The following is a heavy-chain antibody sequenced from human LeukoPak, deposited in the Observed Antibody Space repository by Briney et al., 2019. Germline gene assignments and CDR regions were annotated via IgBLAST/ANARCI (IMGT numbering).Heavy chain of an antibody. J-gene: IGHJ3*02. D-gene: IGHD3-22*01. CDR1: GFTFSSYS. V-gene: IGHV3-21*04. Sequence: GGSLRLSCAASGFTFSSYSMNWVRQAPGKGLEWVSSISSSSSYIYYADSVKGRFTISRDNAKNSLYLQMNSLRAEDTALYYCVKDKDSSGYDAFDIWGQGTMVTVSS. CDR3: VKDKDSSGYDAFDI. CDR2: ISSSSSYI.